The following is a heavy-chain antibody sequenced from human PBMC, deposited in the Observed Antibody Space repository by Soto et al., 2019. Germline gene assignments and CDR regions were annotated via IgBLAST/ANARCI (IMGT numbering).Heavy chain of an antibody. CDR3: ARDFFSCSSSWQGSDY. J-gene: IGHJ4*02. CDR1: GFTFSSYG. Sequence: GGSLRLSCVASGFTFSSYGMHWVRQAPGKGLEWVAVIWYDGSNKSYAESVKGRFTISRDNSKNTLYLQMNSLRAEDTAVYYCARDFFSCSSSWQGSDYWGQGTLVTVSS. D-gene: IGHD6-13*01. V-gene: IGHV3-33*08. CDR2: IWYDGSNK.